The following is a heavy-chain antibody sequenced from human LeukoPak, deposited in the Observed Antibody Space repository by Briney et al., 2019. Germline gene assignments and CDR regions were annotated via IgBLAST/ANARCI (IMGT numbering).Heavy chain of an antibody. V-gene: IGHV3-23*01. Sequence: GGSLRLSCAASGFAFSTYAMSWVRQAPGKGLEWVSALSGNGYKTYYADSVKGRFTISRDKAKNSLYLQMNSLRAEDTAVYYCARGERLGYWGQGTLVTVSS. CDR3: ARGERLGY. CDR1: GFAFSTYA. CDR2: LSGNGYKT. D-gene: IGHD4-11*01. J-gene: IGHJ4*02.